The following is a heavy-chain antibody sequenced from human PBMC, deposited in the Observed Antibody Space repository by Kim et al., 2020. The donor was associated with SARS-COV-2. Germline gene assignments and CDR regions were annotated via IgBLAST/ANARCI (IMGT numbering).Heavy chain of an antibody. D-gene: IGHD1-1*01. CDR1: GFTFSNAW. Sequence: GGSLRLSCAASGFTFSNAWMSWVRQAPGKGLEWVGRIKSKTDGGTTDYAAPVKGRFTISRDDSKNTLYLQMNSLKTEDTAVYYCTTADPCGGGTRRPRCRVYSFDYWGQGTLVTVSS. CDR3: TTADPCGGGTRRPRCRVYSFDY. CDR2: IKSKTDGGTT. V-gene: IGHV3-15*01. J-gene: IGHJ4*02.